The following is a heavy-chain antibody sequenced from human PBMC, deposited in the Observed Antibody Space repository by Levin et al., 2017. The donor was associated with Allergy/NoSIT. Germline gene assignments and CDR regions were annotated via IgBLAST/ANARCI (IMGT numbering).Heavy chain of an antibody. V-gene: IGHV3-30-3*01. D-gene: IGHD2-15*01. CDR2: ISYDGSNK. Sequence: GGSLRLSCAASGFTFSSYAMHWVRQAPGKGLEWVAVISYDGSNKYYADSVKGRFTISRDNSKNTLYLQMNSLRAEDTAVYYCARDGGSYTPPEYFQHWGQGTLVTVSS. CDR1: GFTFSSYA. J-gene: IGHJ1*01. CDR3: ARDGGSYTPPEYFQH.